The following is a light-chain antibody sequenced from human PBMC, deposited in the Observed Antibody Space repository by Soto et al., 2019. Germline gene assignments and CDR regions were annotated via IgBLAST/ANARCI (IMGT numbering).Light chain of an antibody. CDR1: QSVSYN. CDR3: QQYKNWPPLT. Sequence: EIVMTQSPATLSVSPGETATLSCRASQSVSYNLAWYQQKPDQGPRLLIYGAFTRATGIPARFSGSGSGTEFTLTLSSLQSEDFAVYYCQQYKNWPPLTFGGGTKVEIK. V-gene: IGKV3-15*01. J-gene: IGKJ4*01. CDR2: GAF.